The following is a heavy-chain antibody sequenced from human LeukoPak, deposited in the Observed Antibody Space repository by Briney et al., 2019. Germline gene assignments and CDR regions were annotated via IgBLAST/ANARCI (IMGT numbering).Heavy chain of an antibody. CDR1: GYTFTSYG. Sequence: ASEKVSCKASGYTFTSYGISWVRQAPGQGLEWMGWIRAYNGNTNYAQKLQGRVTMTTDTSTSTAYMELRSLRSDDTAVYYCARRYCSGGSCYSRSPFDYWGQGTLVTVSS. CDR2: IRAYNGNT. V-gene: IGHV1-18*01. CDR3: ARRYCSGGSCYSRSPFDY. J-gene: IGHJ4*02. D-gene: IGHD2-15*01.